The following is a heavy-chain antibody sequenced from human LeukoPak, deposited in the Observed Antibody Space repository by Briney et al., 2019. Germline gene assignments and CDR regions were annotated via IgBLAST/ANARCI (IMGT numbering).Heavy chain of an antibody. D-gene: IGHD3-10*01. J-gene: IGHJ5*02. Sequence: GGSLRLSCAASGFTFSSYAMSWVRQAPGKGLEWVSAISGSGGSTYYADSVKGRFTISRDNSKNTLYLQMNSLRAEDTAVYYCAKDGRSYYYGSGSQGDWFDPWGQGTLVTVSS. CDR2: ISGSGGST. CDR3: AKDGRSYYYGSGSQGDWFDP. V-gene: IGHV3-23*01. CDR1: GFTFSSYA.